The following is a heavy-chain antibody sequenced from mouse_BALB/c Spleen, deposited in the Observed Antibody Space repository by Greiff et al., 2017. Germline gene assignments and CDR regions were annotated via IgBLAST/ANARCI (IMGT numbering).Heavy chain of an antibody. J-gene: IGHJ2*01. CDR2: ISNGGGST. Sequence: EVHLVESGGGLVKPGGSLKLSCAASGFTFSSYTMSWVRQTPEKRLEWVAYISNGGGSTYYPDTVKGRFTISRDNAKNTLYLQMSSLKSEDTAMYYCARHSYYGSRNYFDYWGQGTTLTVSS. CDR3: ARHSYYGSRNYFDY. CDR1: GFTFSSYT. V-gene: IGHV5-12-2*01. D-gene: IGHD1-1*01.